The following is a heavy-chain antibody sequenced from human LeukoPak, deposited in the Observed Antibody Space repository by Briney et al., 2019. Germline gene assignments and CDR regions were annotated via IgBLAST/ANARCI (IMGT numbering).Heavy chain of an antibody. Sequence: PGGSLRLSCAASGFSFDDFAMYWVRQPPGKGLEWVSGISWNSGSRVYADSVRGRFTISRDNAKNSLYLQMNSLRAEDTAVYYCAKDDYYGSGRLDYWGQGTLVTVSS. V-gene: IGHV3-9*01. CDR2: ISWNSGSR. CDR3: AKDDYYGSGRLDY. J-gene: IGHJ4*02. CDR1: GFSFDDFA. D-gene: IGHD3-10*01.